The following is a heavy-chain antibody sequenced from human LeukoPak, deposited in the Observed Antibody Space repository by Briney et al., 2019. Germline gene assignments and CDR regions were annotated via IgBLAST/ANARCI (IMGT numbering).Heavy chain of an antibody. V-gene: IGHV1-8*01. J-gene: IGHJ4*02. Sequence: ASVKVSCKASGYTFTNYDFNWVRQAPGQGLEWLGWMRPNTGDTHFALKFQGRVTMTRDTSITTAYMELSSLASDDTAVYFCAISTGWYRFDYWGQGTKVTVSS. CDR3: AISTGWYRFDY. D-gene: IGHD6-19*01. CDR2: MRPNTGDT. CDR1: GYTFTNYD.